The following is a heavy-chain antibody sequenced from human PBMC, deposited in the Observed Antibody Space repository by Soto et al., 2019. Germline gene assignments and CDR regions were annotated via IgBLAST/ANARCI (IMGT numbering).Heavy chain of an antibody. V-gene: IGHV3-33*01. Sequence: LRLSCAASGFTFSSYGMHWVRQAPGKGLEWVAVIWCDGSNKYYADSVKGRFTISRDNSKNTLYLQMNSLRAEDTAVYYCARDTHRFLEWLLSRDYYYGMDVWGQGTTVTVSS. CDR3: ARDTHRFLEWLLSRDYYYGMDV. CDR1: GFTFSSYG. J-gene: IGHJ6*02. CDR2: IWCDGSNK. D-gene: IGHD3-3*01.